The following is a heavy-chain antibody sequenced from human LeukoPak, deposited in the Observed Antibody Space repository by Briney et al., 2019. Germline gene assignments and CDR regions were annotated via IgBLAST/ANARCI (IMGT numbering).Heavy chain of an antibody. CDR3: ARDYDSSGYYLDY. Sequence: VASVKVSCKASGYTFTGYYMHWVRQAPGQGLEWMGWINPNSGGTNYAQKFQGRVTMTRDTSISTAYMELSRLRSDDTAVYYCARDYDSSGYYLDYWGQGTLVTVSS. V-gene: IGHV1-2*02. CDR1: GYTFTGYY. J-gene: IGHJ4*02. D-gene: IGHD3-22*01. CDR2: INPNSGGT.